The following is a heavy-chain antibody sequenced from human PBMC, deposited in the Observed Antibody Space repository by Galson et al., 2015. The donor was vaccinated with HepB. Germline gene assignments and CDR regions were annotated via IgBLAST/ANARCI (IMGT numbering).Heavy chain of an antibody. V-gene: IGHV1-18*04. D-gene: IGHD2-21*02. CDR2: ISAYNGNT. CDR1: GYTFTSYG. Sequence: SVKVSCKASGYTFTSYGISWVRQAPGQGLEWMGWISAYNGNTNYAQKLQGRVTMTTDTSTSTAYMELRSLRSDDTAVYYCARVVVVTAISGWFDPWGQGTLVTVSS. CDR3: ARVVVVTAISGWFDP. J-gene: IGHJ5*02.